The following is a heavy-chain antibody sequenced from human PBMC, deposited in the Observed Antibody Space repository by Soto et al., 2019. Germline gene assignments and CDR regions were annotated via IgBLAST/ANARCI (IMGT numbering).Heavy chain of an antibody. CDR1: GYSFTSYW. V-gene: IGHV5-51*01. Sequence: GESLKISCKGSGYSFTSYWIGWVRQMPGKGLEWMGIIYPGDSDTRYSPSFQGQVTISADKSISTAYLQWSSLKASDTAMYYCARSDDCSGGSCYQTDYYGMDVWGQGTTVTVSS. J-gene: IGHJ6*02. CDR2: IYPGDSDT. CDR3: ARSDDCSGGSCYQTDYYGMDV. D-gene: IGHD2-15*01.